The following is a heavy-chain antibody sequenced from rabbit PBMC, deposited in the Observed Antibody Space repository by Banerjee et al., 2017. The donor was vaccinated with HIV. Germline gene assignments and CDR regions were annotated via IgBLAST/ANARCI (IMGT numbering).Heavy chain of an antibody. V-gene: IGHV1S43*01. J-gene: IGHJ4*01. CDR2: IYTNGGST. D-gene: IGHD4-1*01. Sequence: QEQLEESGGGLVKPEGSLTLTCKASGFDLSDYYYMCWVRQAPGKGLELIACIYTNGGSTWYASCVNGRFTISRSTSLNTVNLQMTSLTAADTATYLCARDLAGVIGWNFNLWGPGTLVTVS. CDR1: GFDLSDYYY. CDR3: ARDLAGVIGWNFNL.